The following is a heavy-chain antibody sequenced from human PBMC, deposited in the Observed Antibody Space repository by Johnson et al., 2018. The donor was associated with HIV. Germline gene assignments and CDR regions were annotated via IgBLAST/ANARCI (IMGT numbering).Heavy chain of an antibody. CDR1: GLSSSKAW. D-gene: IGHD3-10*01. Sequence: EVQLVESGGGLVKPGGSLRLSCAVHGLSSSKAWMSWVRQAPGKGLEWVGRIKTKTEGGTTDYAAPAKGRFTISRDDSKNTLYLQMNSLKTEDTAVYYCSVYYGTAFDFWGQGTMVTVSS. CDR2: IKTKTEGGTT. J-gene: IGHJ3*01. V-gene: IGHV3-15*01. CDR3: SVYYGTAFDF.